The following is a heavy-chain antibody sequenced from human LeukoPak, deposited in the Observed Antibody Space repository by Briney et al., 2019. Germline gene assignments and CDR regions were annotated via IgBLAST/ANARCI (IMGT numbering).Heavy chain of an antibody. CDR3: ARLVEYGSSSFDS. D-gene: IGHD6-6*01. J-gene: IGHJ4*02. CDR2: IYYSGAT. CDR1: GDSIISTNYY. Sequence: PSETLPLTCTVSGDSIISTNYYWGWIRQPPGKGLEWIGHIYYSGATYYNASLKSRVTISADTSKNQFSLKFNLVTAADTTVYYCARLVEYGSSSFDSWGQGTLVTVSS. V-gene: IGHV4-39*01.